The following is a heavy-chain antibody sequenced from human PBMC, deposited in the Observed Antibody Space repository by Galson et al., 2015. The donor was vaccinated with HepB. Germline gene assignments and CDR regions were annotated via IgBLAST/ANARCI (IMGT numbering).Heavy chain of an antibody. Sequence: SLRLSCAASGFTFNNYAMSWVRQAPGKGLEWVSGITDASDATYYADSVKGRFTISRDNSKNTLYMQMNSLRAEDTALYYCAKDYRASFGDMFDYWGQGILVTVSS. CDR2: ITDASDAT. D-gene: IGHD4-17*01. CDR1: GFTFNNYA. J-gene: IGHJ4*02. CDR3: AKDYRASFGDMFDY. V-gene: IGHV3-23*01.